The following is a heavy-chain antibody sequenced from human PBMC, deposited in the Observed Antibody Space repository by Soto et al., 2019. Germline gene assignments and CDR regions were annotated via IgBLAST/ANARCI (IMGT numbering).Heavy chain of an antibody. CDR1: GGSISSYY. J-gene: IGHJ4*02. CDR3: ATLWFGEGNY. D-gene: IGHD3-10*01. CDR2: IYHNGSP. V-gene: IGHV4-59*08. Sequence: SETLSLTCTVSGGSISSYYWTWIRQPPGKRLEWIGEIYHNGSPTYNPSLRSRATISVDKSNNQFSLRLRSVTAADTAVYYCATLWFGEGNYWGQGTLVTVSS.